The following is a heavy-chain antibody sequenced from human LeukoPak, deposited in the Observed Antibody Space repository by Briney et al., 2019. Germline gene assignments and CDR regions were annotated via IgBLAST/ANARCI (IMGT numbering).Heavy chain of an antibody. CDR2: ITGNGGKT. J-gene: IGHJ4*02. Sequence: GGSLRLSCAASGFTFSNYAMAWVRQAPRKGLEWVSAITGNGGKTFYADSVKGRLTISRDNSKNTLYLQMNSLRGEDTAVYFCAKRDYYDSSGYAPRFDHWGQGTLATVSP. V-gene: IGHV3-23*01. CDR3: AKRDYYDSSGYAPRFDH. D-gene: IGHD3-22*01. CDR1: GFTFSNYA.